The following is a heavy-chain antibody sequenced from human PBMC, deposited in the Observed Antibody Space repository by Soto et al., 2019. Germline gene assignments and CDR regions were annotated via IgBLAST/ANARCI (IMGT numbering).Heavy chain of an antibody. CDR3: ARAPGVTDAFDI. J-gene: IGHJ3*02. CDR2: TYYSGST. Sequence: PSETLSLTCTVSGGSISSGGYYWSWIRQHPGKGLEWIGYTYYSGSTYYNPSLKSRVTISVDTSKNQFSLKLSSVTAADTAVYYCARAPGVTDAFDIWGQGTMVTVSS. D-gene: IGHD5-18*01. V-gene: IGHV4-31*03. CDR1: GGSISSGGYY.